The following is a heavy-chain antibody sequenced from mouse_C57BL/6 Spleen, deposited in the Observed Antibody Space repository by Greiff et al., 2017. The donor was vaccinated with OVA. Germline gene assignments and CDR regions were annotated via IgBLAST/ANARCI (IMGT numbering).Heavy chain of an antibody. CDR2: IYPGDGDT. V-gene: IGHV1-82*01. Sequence: QVQLQQSGPELVKPGASVKISCKASGYAFSSSWMNWVKQRPGKGLEWIGRIYPGDGDTNYNGKFKGKATLTADKSSSTAYMQLSSLTSEDSAVYFCARGRDSSGYLFAYWGQGTLVTVSA. D-gene: IGHD3-2*02. CDR3: ARGRDSSGYLFAY. J-gene: IGHJ3*01. CDR1: GYAFSSSW.